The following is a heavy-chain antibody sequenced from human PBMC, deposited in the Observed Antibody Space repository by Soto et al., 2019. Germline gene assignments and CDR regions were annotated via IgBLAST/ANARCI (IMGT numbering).Heavy chain of an antibody. CDR3: ARGHTYYDFWSGYSNQLLCFDY. J-gene: IGHJ4*02. D-gene: IGHD3-3*01. Sequence: QVQLQQWGAGLLKPSETLSLTCAVYGGSFSGYYWSWIRQPPGKGLEWIGEINHSGSTNYNPSLKSRVTISVDTSKNQFSLTLSSVTAADTAVYYCARGHTYYDFWSGYSNQLLCFDYWGKGTLVTVSS. CDR2: INHSGST. CDR1: GGSFSGYY. V-gene: IGHV4-34*01.